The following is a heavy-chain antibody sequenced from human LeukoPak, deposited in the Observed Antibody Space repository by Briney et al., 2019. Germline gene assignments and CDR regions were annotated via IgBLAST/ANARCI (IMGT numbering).Heavy chain of an antibody. J-gene: IGHJ4*02. CDR2: ISGSGGST. Sequence: SGGSLRLSCAASGFTFSVYAMSWVRQAPGKGLEWVSGISGSGGSTYYADSVKGRFTISRDNSKNTLYLQMNSLRAEDTAVYYFAKDYYDAVTPYYFDYWGQGTLVTVSS. CDR1: GFTFSVYA. V-gene: IGHV3-23*01. D-gene: IGHD1-26*01. CDR3: AKDYYDAVTPYYFDY.